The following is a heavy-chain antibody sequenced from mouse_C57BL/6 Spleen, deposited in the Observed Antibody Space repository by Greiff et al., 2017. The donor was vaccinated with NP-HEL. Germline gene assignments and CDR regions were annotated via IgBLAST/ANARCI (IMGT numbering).Heavy chain of an antibody. CDR1: GYTFTSYW. CDR2: IDPSDSYT. D-gene: IGHD1-1*01. J-gene: IGHJ2*01. Sequence: QVQLQQSGAELVKPGASVKLSCKASGYTFTSYWMQWVKQRPGQGLEWIGEIDPSDSYTNYNQKFKGKATLTVDTSSSTAYMQLSSLTSEDSAVYYCVRYYGSSYFDYWGQGTTLTVSS. CDR3: VRYYGSSYFDY. V-gene: IGHV1-50*01.